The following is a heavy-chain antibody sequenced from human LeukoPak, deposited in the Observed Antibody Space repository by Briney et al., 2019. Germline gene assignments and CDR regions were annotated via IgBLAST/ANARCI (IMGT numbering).Heavy chain of an antibody. J-gene: IGHJ4*02. D-gene: IGHD3-3*01. CDR2: ILSDGSKT. V-gene: IGHV3-33*08. CDR3: ASTASYYDFWSGYDNFDY. CDR1: GFTFSSDA. Sequence: PGGSLRLSCAASGFTFSSDAMHWVRQAPGKGLEWVAIILSDGSKTYYPDSVKGRFTISRDNAKNSLYLQMNSLRDEDTAVYYCASTASYYDFWSGYDNFDYWGQGTLVTVSS.